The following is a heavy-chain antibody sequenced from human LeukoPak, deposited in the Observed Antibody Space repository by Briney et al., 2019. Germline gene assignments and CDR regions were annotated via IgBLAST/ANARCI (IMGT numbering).Heavy chain of an antibody. V-gene: IGHV6-1*01. CDR1: GDSVSSNSAA. Sequence: SQTLSLTCAISGDSVSSNSAAWNWIRQSPSRGLEWLGRTYYRSKWYDDFAGSVKSRIAINPETSKNQFSLQLTSVTPEDTAVYYCARVSSSWFPSLSVTHYFDSWGQGALVTVSS. CDR3: ARVSSSWFPSLSVTHYFDS. D-gene: IGHD6-13*01. CDR2: TYYRSKWYD. J-gene: IGHJ4*02.